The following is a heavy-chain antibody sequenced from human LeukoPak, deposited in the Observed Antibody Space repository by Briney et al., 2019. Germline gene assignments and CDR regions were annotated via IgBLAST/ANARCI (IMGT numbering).Heavy chain of an antibody. CDR3: ARDSSDFGDALDI. V-gene: IGHV3-53*01. CDR2: IYTGGRT. Sequence: GGSLRLSCAVSGFIFSDYYMYWVRQAPGKSLEWVSVIYTGGRTLYADSVRGRATISRDSPKNTLYLQMDGLRAEDTAVYYCARDSSDFGDALDIWGQGTMVTVSS. D-gene: IGHD3-3*01. J-gene: IGHJ3*02. CDR1: GFIFSDYY.